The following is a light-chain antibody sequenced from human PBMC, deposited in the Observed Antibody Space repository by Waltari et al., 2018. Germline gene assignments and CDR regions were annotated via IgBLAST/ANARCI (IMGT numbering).Light chain of an antibody. V-gene: IGKV3-20*01. CDR2: GAS. J-gene: IGKJ2*01. Sequence: EIVMTQSPGILSLSPGERATLSCRASQNLSANYVAWYQHRPGQPPRLLIFGASSMAAGIPDRFSGRGSATDVTLTINRLEPEDFTMYFCHQSAGSPQTFGQGTKLDIK. CDR1: QNLSANY. CDR3: HQSAGSPQT.